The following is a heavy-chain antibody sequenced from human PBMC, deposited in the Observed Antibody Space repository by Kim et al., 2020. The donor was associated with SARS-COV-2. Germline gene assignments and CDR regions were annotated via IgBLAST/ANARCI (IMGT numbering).Heavy chain of an antibody. J-gene: IGHJ4*02. V-gene: IGHV1-2*04. D-gene: IGHD2-2*01. Sequence: ASVKVSCKASGYTFTGYYMHWVRQAPGQGLEWMGWINPNSGGTNYAQKFQGWVTMTRDTSISTAYMELSRLRSDDTAVYYCARDSLGYCSSTSCYDFDYWGQGTLVTVSS. CDR2: INPNSGGT. CDR1: GYTFTGYY. CDR3: ARDSLGYCSSTSCYDFDY.